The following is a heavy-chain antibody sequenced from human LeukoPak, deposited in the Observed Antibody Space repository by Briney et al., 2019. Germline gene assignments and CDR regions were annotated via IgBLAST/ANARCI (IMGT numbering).Heavy chain of an antibody. J-gene: IGHJ4*02. D-gene: IGHD5-18*01. V-gene: IGHV3-9*01. CDR1: GFTFDDYA. CDR2: MSWNSGSI. CDR3: AKDIFSYGKGDYFDY. Sequence: GRSLRLSCAASGFTFDDYAMHWVRQAPGKGLEWVSGMSWNSGSIGYGNSVKGRFTISRDNAKNSLYLQMNSLRAEDTALYYCAKDIFSYGKGDYFDYWGQGTLVTVSS.